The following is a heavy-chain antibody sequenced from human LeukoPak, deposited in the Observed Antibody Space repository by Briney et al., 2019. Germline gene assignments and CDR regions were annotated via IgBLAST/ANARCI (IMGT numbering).Heavy chain of an antibody. CDR3: AREHSSSWDQFDY. D-gene: IGHD6-13*01. Sequence: ASVKVSCKVSGYSLSELAIHWVRQAPGEGLEWMGGFEPEDGVTIYAQKVQGRVTMTADTSTSTSYMELRSLRSDDTAVYYCAREHSSSWDQFDYWGQGTLVTVSS. CDR1: GYSLSELA. J-gene: IGHJ4*02. CDR2: FEPEDGVT. V-gene: IGHV1-24*01.